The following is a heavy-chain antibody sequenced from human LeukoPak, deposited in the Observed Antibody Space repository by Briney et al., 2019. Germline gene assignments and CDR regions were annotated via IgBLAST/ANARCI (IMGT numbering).Heavy chain of an antibody. CDR3: AKDGVLLWFGELLSFPFDY. CDR1: GFTFNNHA. J-gene: IGHJ4*02. Sequence: GGSLRLSCAASGFTFNNHAMSWVRQAPGKELEWVAFIRYDGSNKYYADSVKGRFTISRDNSKNTLYLQMNSLRAEDTAVYYCAKDGVLLWFGELLSFPFDYWGQGTLVTVSS. V-gene: IGHV3-30*02. D-gene: IGHD3-10*01. CDR2: IRYDGSNK.